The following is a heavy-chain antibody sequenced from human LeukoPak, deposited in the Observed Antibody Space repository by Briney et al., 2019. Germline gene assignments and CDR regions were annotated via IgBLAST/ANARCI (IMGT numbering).Heavy chain of an antibody. Sequence: PSETLSLTCTVSGGSISSSSYYWGWIRQPPGKGLEWIGSIYHSGSTYYNPSLKSRVTISVDTSKNQFSLKLSSVTAADTAVYYCARDWLDNDYVWGSYRPGYFDYWGQGTLVTVSS. CDR1: GGSISSSSYY. CDR2: IYHSGST. J-gene: IGHJ4*02. D-gene: IGHD3-16*02. CDR3: ARDWLDNDYVWGSYRPGYFDY. V-gene: IGHV4-39*07.